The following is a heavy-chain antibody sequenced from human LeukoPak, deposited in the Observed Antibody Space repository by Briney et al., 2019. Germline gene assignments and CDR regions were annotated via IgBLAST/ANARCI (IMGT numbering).Heavy chain of an antibody. D-gene: IGHD3-10*01. CDR1: GFTFSSYA. Sequence: GGSLRLSCAASGFTFSSYAMHWVRQAPGKGLEWVAVISYDGSNKYYADSVKGRFTISRDNSKNTLYLQMNSLRAEDTAVYYCARGRGYYGYELPITYYFDYWGQGTLVTVSS. J-gene: IGHJ4*02. CDR2: ISYDGSNK. V-gene: IGHV3-30*04. CDR3: ARGRGYYGYELPITYYFDY.